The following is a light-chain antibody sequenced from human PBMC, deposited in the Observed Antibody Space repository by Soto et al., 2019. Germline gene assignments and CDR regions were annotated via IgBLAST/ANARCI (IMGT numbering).Light chain of an antibody. CDR3: QQIYIRPLT. Sequence: DIQMTQAPSSLSASLGDRVTITCRASQNIRRYLNWYQHKSGQAPKNLIYGAYSLQTGVPSRFRATGAGTYFTLTIRGLQTEDFATYSCQQIYIRPLTFGGGT. V-gene: IGKV1-39*01. CDR1: QNIRRY. J-gene: IGKJ4*01. CDR2: GAY.